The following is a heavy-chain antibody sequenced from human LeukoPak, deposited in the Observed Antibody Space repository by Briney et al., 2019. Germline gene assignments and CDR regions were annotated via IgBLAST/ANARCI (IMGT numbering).Heavy chain of an antibody. Sequence: SETLSLTCTVSGGSISSSSYYWGWIRQPPGTGLEWIGSIYYSGSTYYNPSLKSRVTISVDTSKNQFSLKLSSVTAADTAVYYCARVAAGTFDYWGQGTLVTVSS. CDR3: ARVAAGTFDY. D-gene: IGHD6-13*01. CDR1: GGSISSSSYY. V-gene: IGHV4-39*01. CDR2: IYYSGST. J-gene: IGHJ4*02.